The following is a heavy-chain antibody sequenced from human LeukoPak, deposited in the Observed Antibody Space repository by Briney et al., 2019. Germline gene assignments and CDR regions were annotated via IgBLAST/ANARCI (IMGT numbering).Heavy chain of an antibody. V-gene: IGHV4-34*01. CDR2: INHSGST. J-gene: IGHJ4*02. D-gene: IGHD7-27*01. CDR1: GGSFSGYY. CDR3: ARLSLGGY. Sequence: PSETLSLTCAVYGGSFSGYYWSWIRQPPGKGLEWIGEINHSGSTNYNPSLKSRVTISVDTSKNQFSLKLSSVTAADTAVYYCARLSLGGYWGQGTLVTVSS.